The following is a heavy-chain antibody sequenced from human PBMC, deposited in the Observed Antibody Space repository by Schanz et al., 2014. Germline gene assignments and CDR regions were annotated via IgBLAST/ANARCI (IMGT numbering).Heavy chain of an antibody. J-gene: IGHJ3*01. Sequence: QGQLVQSGAEVKKPGASVKVSCKASGYTFTSYYMHWVRQAPGQGLEWMGIINPSGGSTSYAQKFQGRVTMTRDTSTSTVYMELRNVRYDDTAMYYCARGIPYCSSTSCSGLDAYDVWGQGTLVTVSS. CDR3: ARGIPYCSSTSCSGLDAYDV. V-gene: IGHV1-46*01. D-gene: IGHD2-2*01. CDR1: GYTFTSYY. CDR2: INPSGGST.